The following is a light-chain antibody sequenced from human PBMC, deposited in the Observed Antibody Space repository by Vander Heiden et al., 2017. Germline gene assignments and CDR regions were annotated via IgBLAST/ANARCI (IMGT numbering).Light chain of an antibody. V-gene: IGLV2-14*01. CDR2: DVS. CDR3: SSYTSSSTRV. J-gene: IGLJ3*02. CDR1: SSDVGGYNY. Sequence: QSALTQPASVSGSPGQSLTISCTGTSSDVGGYNYVSWYQQHPGKAPKLTIYDVSTRPSGVSNRFSGSKSGNTASLTISGLQAEDEADYYCSSYTSSSTRVFGGGTKLTVL.